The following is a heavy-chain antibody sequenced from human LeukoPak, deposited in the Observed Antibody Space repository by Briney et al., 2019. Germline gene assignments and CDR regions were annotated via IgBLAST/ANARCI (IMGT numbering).Heavy chain of an antibody. D-gene: IGHD4-23*01. CDR2: IYHSGST. V-gene: IGHV4-38-2*02. J-gene: IGHJ4*02. CDR3: ARQGDDYGGLGYFDY. Sequence: TSETLSLTCTVSGYSISSGYYWGWIRQPPGKGLEWIGSIYHSGSTYYNPSLKSRVTISVDTSKNQFSLKLSSVTAADTAVYYCARQGDDYGGLGYFDYWGQGTLVTVSS. CDR1: GYSISSGYY.